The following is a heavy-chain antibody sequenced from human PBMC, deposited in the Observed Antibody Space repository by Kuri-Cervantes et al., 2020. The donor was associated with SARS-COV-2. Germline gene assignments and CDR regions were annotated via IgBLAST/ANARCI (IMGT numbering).Heavy chain of an antibody. CDR1: GGSISSSSYY. J-gene: IGHJ6*02. V-gene: IGHV4-39*07. CDR3: ARAGRSYYGSGSLTSDYGMDV. CDR2: IYYSGST. D-gene: IGHD3-10*01. Sequence: ETLSLTCTVSGGSISSSSYYWGWIRQPPGKGLEWIGSIYYSGSTYYNPSLKSRVTISVDTSNNQLSLQLTSVTPADTAVYYCARAGRSYYGSGSLTSDYGMDVWGQGTTVTVSS.